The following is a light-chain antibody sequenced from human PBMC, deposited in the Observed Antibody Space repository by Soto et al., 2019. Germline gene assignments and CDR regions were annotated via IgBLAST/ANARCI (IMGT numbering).Light chain of an antibody. V-gene: IGKV3-20*01. Sequence: EIVLTQSPGTLSLSPGERATLSCRASQSVAKNYLAWYQQEPGQAPRLLIYGPSSRATGIPDRFSGSGSGTDFTLTISRLEPEDFAVHYCHQYASSPQTFGQGTKVEIK. CDR1: QSVAKNY. CDR3: HQYASSPQT. CDR2: GPS. J-gene: IGKJ1*01.